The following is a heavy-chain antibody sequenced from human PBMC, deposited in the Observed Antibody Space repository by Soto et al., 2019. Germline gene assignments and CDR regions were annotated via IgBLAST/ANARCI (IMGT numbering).Heavy chain of an antibody. CDR1: GGTFSSSA. V-gene: IGHV1-69*12. Sequence: QVQLVQSGAEMKEPGSSVKVSCKTSGGTFSSSAISWLRQAPGQGLEWMGGIIPLFRTPDYAQKFQGRVPIAADESTSTAYMGLSSLRSEDTAAYYCARDNDRLQLGGNYYYILDVWGQGTTITVSS. CDR3: ARDNDRLQLGGNYYYILDV. D-gene: IGHD4-4*01. CDR2: IIPLFRTP. J-gene: IGHJ6*02.